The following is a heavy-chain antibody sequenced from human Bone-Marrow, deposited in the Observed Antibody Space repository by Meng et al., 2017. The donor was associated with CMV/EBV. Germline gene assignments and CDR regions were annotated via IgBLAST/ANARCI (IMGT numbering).Heavy chain of an antibody. Sequence: GGSLRLSCAASGFTFSTYSMNWVRQAPGKGLEWVSFISSSSSDIYYADSVKGRFTISRDNAKNSLYLQMNSLRAEDTAVYYCARAAARQYFYYGMGVWGQGTTVTGSS. CDR1: GFTFSTYS. CDR2: ISSSSSDI. CDR3: ARAAARQYFYYGMGV. D-gene: IGHD6-13*01. V-gene: IGHV3-21*01. J-gene: IGHJ6*01.